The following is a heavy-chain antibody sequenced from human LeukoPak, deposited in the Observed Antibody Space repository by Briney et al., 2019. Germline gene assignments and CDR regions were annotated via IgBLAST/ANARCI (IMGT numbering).Heavy chain of an antibody. V-gene: IGHV3-21*01. J-gene: IGHJ6*03. CDR2: ISTSGRNI. CDR1: GFTLDDYG. Sequence: GGSLRLSCAASGFTLDDYGMSWVRQAPGKGLEWVSCISTSGRNIFQADSVKGRFTISRDNAKNSLYLQMNSLRAEDTAVYYCARVTVTTFSPTDYMDVWGKGTTVTISS. D-gene: IGHD4-17*01. CDR3: ARVTVTTFSPTDYMDV.